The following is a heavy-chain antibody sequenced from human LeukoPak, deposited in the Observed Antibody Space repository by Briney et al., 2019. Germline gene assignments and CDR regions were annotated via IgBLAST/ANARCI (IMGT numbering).Heavy chain of an antibody. CDR2: TSYDGSNK. V-gene: IGHV3-30-3*01. CDR3: ARDPTWFGELSNDAFDI. D-gene: IGHD3-10*01. CDR1: GFTFSNYA. J-gene: IGHJ3*02. Sequence: GGSLRLSCAASGFTFSNYAMHWVRQAPGKGLEWVAVTSYDGSNKYHADSVKGRFTISRDNSKNTLYLQMNSLRAEDTAVYYCARDPTWFGELSNDAFDIWGQGTMVTVSS.